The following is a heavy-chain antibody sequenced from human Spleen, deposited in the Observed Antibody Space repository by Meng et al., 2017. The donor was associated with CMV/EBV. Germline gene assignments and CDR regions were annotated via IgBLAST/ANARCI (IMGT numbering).Heavy chain of an antibody. Sequence: SETLCLTCTVSGDSISGYYWSWIRQSPGKGLEWIGFIYSSGNTNYNPSLKSRVTISVDTSKNQFSLKLTSVTAADTAVYYCASGYGGNPGTNNYWGQGTLVTVSS. V-gene: IGHV4-59*12. J-gene: IGHJ4*02. CDR2: IYSSGNT. CDR3: ASGYGGNPGTNNY. CDR1: GDSISGYY. D-gene: IGHD4-23*01.